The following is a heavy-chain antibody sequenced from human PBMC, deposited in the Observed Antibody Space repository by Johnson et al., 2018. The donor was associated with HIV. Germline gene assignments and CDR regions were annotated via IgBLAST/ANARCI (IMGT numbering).Heavy chain of an antibody. Sequence: VQLVESGGGVVRPGGSLRLSCAASGFTFDDYGMSWVRQGPGKGLEWVSDINWNGGSTDYADSVKGRFTISRDNAKNSLYLQMNSLRAEDTAVYYCARDYREANAFDIWGQGTMVTVSS. CDR3: ARDYREANAFDI. D-gene: IGHD1-26*01. CDR2: INWNGGST. CDR1: GFTFDDYG. J-gene: IGHJ3*02. V-gene: IGHV3-20*04.